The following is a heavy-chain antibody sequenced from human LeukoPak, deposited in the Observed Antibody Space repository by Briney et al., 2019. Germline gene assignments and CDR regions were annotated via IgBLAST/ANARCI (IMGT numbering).Heavy chain of an antibody. V-gene: IGHV3-23*01. CDR1: GFTFSGYD. J-gene: IGHJ6*03. D-gene: IGHD2-15*01. CDR3: AKRGGTESFYYYYYMDV. Sequence: GGSLRLSCAASGFTFSGYDMTGVRQTPGKGLQWVALISRSGGTTYYADSVKGRLTISRDNSKYPLCLQMTSLRAEDTAEYYCAKRGGTESFYYYYYMDVWGKGTTVSVSS. CDR2: ISRSGGTT.